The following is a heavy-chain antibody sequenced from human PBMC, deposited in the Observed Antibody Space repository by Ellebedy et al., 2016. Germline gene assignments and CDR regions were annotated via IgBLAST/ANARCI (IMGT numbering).Heavy chain of an antibody. CDR3: ARARGSSGKHYYFDY. Sequence: ASVKVSCKASGGTFSSYGISWVRQAPGQGLEWMGGIIPILGIANYAQKFQGRVTITADKSTSTAYMELSSLRSEDTAVYYCARARGSSGKHYYFDYWGQGTLVTVSS. J-gene: IGHJ4*02. V-gene: IGHV1-69*10. CDR1: GGTFSSYG. D-gene: IGHD3-22*01. CDR2: IIPILGIA.